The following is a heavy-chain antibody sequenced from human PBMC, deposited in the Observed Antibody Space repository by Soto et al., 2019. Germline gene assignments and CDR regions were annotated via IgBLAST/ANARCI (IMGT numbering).Heavy chain of an antibody. D-gene: IGHD1-26*01. CDR2: INPHGGST. J-gene: IGHJ5*02. CDR3: ARSSGGNFGIIIEGTNWFAP. V-gene: IGHV1-46*01. CDR1: RDTFTSYY. Sequence: ASVKVSCKAPRDTFTSYYINWVRQAPGQGLEWMGVINPHGGSTAYAKKFKGRDTLTRDTSASTVYMEVSSLTYEDTAMYYCARSSGGNFGIIIEGTNWFAPWGQGTLVTVSS.